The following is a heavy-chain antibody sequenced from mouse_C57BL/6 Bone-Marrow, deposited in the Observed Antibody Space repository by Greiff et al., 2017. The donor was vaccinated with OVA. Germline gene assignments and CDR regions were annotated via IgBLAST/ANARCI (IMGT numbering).Heavy chain of an antibody. CDR1: GFTFSDYG. Sequence: EVKLMESGGGLVKPGGSLKLSCAASGFTFSDYGMHWVRQAPEKGLEWVAYISSGSSTIYYADTVKGRFTISRDNAKNTLFLQMTSLRSEDTAMYYCARLITTVGGFAYWGQGTLVTVSA. D-gene: IGHD1-1*01. V-gene: IGHV5-17*01. CDR3: ARLITTVGGFAY. J-gene: IGHJ3*01. CDR2: ISSGSSTI.